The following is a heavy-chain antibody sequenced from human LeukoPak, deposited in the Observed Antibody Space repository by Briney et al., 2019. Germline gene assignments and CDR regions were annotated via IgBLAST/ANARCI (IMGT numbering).Heavy chain of an antibody. D-gene: IGHD2-21*02. V-gene: IGHV3-33*01. J-gene: IGHJ6*02. Sequence: PGGSLRLSCAASGFTFSSYGMHWVRQAPGKGLEWVAVIWYDGSNKYYADSVKGRFTISRDNSKNTLYLQMNSLRAEDTAVYYCARDDCGGDCASYYYGMDVWGQGTTVTVSS. CDR2: IWYDGSNK. CDR3: ARDDCGGDCASYYYGMDV. CDR1: GFTFSSYG.